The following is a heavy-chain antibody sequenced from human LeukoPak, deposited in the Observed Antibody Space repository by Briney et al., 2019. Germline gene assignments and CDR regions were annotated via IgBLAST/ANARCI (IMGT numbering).Heavy chain of an antibody. D-gene: IGHD3-10*01. CDR2: INPNSGGT. V-gene: IGHV1-2*04. Sequence: ASVKVSCKASGYTFTGYYLHWVRQAPGQGLEWMGWINPNSGGTNYAQKFQGWVTMTRDTSISTAYMELSRLRSDDTAVYHCARGSGASGIYGMDVWGQGTTVTVSS. CDR3: ARGSGASGIYGMDV. CDR1: GYTFTGYY. J-gene: IGHJ6*02.